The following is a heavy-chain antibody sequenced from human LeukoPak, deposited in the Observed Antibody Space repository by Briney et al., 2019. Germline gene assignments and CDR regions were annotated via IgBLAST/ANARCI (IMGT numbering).Heavy chain of an antibody. J-gene: IGHJ5*02. CDR3: AKAAYGDYVNWFDP. CDR2: ISGSGGST. CDR1: GFTFSSYA. Sequence: GGSLRLSCAASGFTFSSYAMSWVRQAPGKGLEWVSAISGSGGSTYYADSVKGRFTISRDNSKNTLYLQMNSLRAEDTALYCCAKAAYGDYVNWFDPWGQGILVIVSS. V-gene: IGHV3-23*01. D-gene: IGHD4-17*01.